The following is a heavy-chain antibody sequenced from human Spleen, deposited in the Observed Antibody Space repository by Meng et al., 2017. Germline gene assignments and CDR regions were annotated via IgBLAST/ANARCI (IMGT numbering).Heavy chain of an antibody. J-gene: IGHJ4*02. CDR1: GFSFSSYA. V-gene: IGHV3-30*03. Sequence: QVQLVESGGGVVQPGRSLRLSCAASGFSFSSYAMHWVRQAPGKGLEWVAIISYDGTNKFSADSVKGRFTISRDNSKNTLYLQMSSLRAEDTAVYYCAGGGPDSGYDYGQYWGQGTLVTVSS. D-gene: IGHD5-12*01. CDR3: AGGGPDSGYDYGQY. CDR2: ISYDGTNK.